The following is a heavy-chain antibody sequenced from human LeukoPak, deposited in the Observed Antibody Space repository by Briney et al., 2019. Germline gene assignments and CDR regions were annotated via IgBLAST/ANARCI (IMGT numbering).Heavy chain of an antibody. J-gene: IGHJ4*02. D-gene: IGHD3-16*01. CDR2: VSSTGRST. CDR3: ARGRRGSYYTFQV. CDR1: GFSLSDYY. V-gene: IGHV3-11*01. Sequence: GGSLRLSCAVSGFSLSDYYMTWVRQAPGKGLEWISYVSSTGRSTNYAGSVKGRFTISRDSAKNSVSLQLTSLTAEDTAVYYCARGRRGSYYTFQVWGQGTLVSVSS.